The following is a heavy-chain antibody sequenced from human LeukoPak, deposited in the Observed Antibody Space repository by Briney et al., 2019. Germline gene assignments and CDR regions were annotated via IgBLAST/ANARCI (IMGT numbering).Heavy chain of an antibody. CDR1: GGSISSSSYY. Sequence: SETLSLTCTVSGGSISSSSYYWGWIRQPPGKGLEWIGSIYYSGSTYYNPSLKSRVTISVDTSKNKLSLKLSSVTAADTAVYYCARQWGMTIFGVVIEDPYYFDYWGQGTLVTVSS. CDR3: ARQWGMTIFGVVIEDPYYFDY. D-gene: IGHD3-3*01. CDR2: IYYSGST. J-gene: IGHJ4*02. V-gene: IGHV4-39*01.